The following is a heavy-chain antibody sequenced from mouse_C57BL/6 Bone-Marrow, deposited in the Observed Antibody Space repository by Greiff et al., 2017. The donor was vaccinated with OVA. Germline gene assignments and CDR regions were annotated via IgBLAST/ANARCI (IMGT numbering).Heavy chain of an antibody. V-gene: IGHV1-81*01. CDR3: AGLPIYAMDY. CDR1: GYTFTSYG. D-gene: IGHD2-4*01. J-gene: IGHJ4*01. CDR2: IYPRSGNT. Sequence: VKLQQSGAELARPGASVKLSCKASGYTFTSYGISWVKQRPGQGLEWIGEIYPRSGNTYYNEKFKGKATLTADKSSSTAYMELRSLTSEDSAVYFCAGLPIYAMDYWGQGTSVTVSS.